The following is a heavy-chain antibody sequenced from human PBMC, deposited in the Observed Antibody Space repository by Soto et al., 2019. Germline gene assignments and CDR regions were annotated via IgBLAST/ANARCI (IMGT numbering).Heavy chain of an antibody. CDR3: TTGGMTMILAAYGAFES. CDR2: ISWDGGST. Sequence: QPAVSLRLSCAASGFTFADYALHWVRQAPGKGLEWVSLISWDGGSTYYADSVKGRFTISRDNSKNSLYLQMNSLRAEDTALYYCTTGGMTMILAAYGAFESWGQGKMV. J-gene: IGHJ3*02. D-gene: IGHD3-22*01. V-gene: IGHV3-43D*04. CDR1: GFTFADYA.